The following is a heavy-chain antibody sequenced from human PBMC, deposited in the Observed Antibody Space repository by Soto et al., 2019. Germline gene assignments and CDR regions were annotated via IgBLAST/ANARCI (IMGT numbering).Heavy chain of an antibody. Sequence: GGSLRLSCAASGFTFSSYAMSWVRQAPGKGPEWVSAISGSGGSTYYADSLKGRFTISRDNSKNTLYLQMNSLRAEDTAVDYCSKASTFRIAVADLDSWGQGTLVTVSS. J-gene: IGHJ4*02. CDR1: GFTFSSYA. CDR3: SKASTFRIAVADLDS. V-gene: IGHV3-23*01. CDR2: ISGSGGST. D-gene: IGHD6-19*01.